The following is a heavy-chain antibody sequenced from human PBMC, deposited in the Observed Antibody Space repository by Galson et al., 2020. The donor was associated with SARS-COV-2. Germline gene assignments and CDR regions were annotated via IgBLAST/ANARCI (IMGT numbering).Heavy chain of an antibody. D-gene: IGHD2-15*01. V-gene: IGHV4-59*01. J-gene: IGHJ3*02. CDR3: ARRTVPYCSGGSCYRADAFDI. CDR2: ST. Sequence: STNYNPSLKSRVTISVDTSKNQFSLKLSSVTAADTAVYYCARRTVPYCSGGSCYRADAFDIWGQGTMVTVSS.